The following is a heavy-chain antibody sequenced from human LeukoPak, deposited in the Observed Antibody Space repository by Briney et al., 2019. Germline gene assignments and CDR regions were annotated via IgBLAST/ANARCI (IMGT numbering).Heavy chain of an antibody. Sequence: GGSLRLSCAVSGFTFSSYWMHWVRQAPGKGLVWVSRMNSDGSSTNYADSVKGRFTISRDNAKNTLYLQMNSLRAEDTAVYYCARQTTTWFDPWGLGTLVTVSS. CDR2: MNSDGSST. D-gene: IGHD4-17*01. V-gene: IGHV3-74*01. CDR3: ARQTTTWFDP. CDR1: GFTFSSYW. J-gene: IGHJ5*02.